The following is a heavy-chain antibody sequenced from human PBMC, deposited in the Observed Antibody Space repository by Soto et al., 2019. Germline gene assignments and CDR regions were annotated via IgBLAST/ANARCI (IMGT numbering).Heavy chain of an antibody. V-gene: IGHV3-21*01. Sequence: PGGSLRLSCAASGFTFSSYSMNWVRQAPGKGLEWVSSISSSSSYIYYADSVKGRFTISRDNAKNSLYLQMNSLRAEDTAVYYCARVGSSSGFYFDYWGQGTLVTVSS. CDR2: ISSSSSYI. CDR3: ARVGSSSGFYFDY. CDR1: GFTFSSYS. D-gene: IGHD6-6*01. J-gene: IGHJ4*02.